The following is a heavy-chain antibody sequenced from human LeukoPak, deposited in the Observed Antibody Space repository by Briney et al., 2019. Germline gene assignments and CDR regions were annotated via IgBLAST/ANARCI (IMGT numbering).Heavy chain of an antibody. CDR3: ARGSGDWFTLYYFDY. CDR1: DGSVNNYY. Sequence: PSETLSLTCTVSDGSVNNYYWNWIRQSPGKGLEWIGYVFYSGSTNYNPSLKSRVTISVDTSKNRFSLTLTSVTSADTAVYYCARGSGDWFTLYYFDYWGQGTLVTVSS. D-gene: IGHD3/OR15-3a*01. CDR2: VFYSGST. J-gene: IGHJ4*02. V-gene: IGHV4-59*02.